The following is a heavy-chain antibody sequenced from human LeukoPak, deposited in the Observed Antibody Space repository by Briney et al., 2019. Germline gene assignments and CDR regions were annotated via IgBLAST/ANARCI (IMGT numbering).Heavy chain of an antibody. Sequence: GASVKVSCKASGYTFTGYYMHWVRQAPGQGLEWMGWINPNSGGTNYAQKFQGRVTMTRDTSISTAYMELSRLRSDDTAVYYCARDPYYCDSSPSFDYWGQGTLVTVSS. J-gene: IGHJ4*02. D-gene: IGHD3-22*01. V-gene: IGHV1-2*02. CDR3: ARDPYYCDSSPSFDY. CDR1: GYTFTGYY. CDR2: INPNSGGT.